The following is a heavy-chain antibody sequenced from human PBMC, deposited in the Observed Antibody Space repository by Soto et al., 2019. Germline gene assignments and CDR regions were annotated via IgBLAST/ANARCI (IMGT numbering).Heavy chain of an antibody. CDR2: TYYRTRWYY. J-gene: IGHJ6*03. Sequence: SQTLSLTCVISGDSVSSNSAAWNWIRQSPSRGLEWLGRTYYRTRWYYDYAVSVRSRITVNPDTSKYQFSLQLTSVTPEDTAVYYCAGTTSHYWYYMDVWGKGTTVTVSS. CDR1: GDSVSSNSAA. V-gene: IGHV6-1*01. D-gene: IGHD1-7*01. CDR3: AGTTSHYWYYMDV.